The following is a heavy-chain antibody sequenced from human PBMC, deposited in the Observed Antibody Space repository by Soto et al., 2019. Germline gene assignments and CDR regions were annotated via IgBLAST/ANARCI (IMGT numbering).Heavy chain of an antibody. V-gene: IGHV3-23*01. D-gene: IGHD6-19*01. J-gene: IGHJ4*02. CDR3: AKAAGEQWLIPHLDN. CDR1: GFNFKKFA. CDR2: ISCCGGST. Sequence: EVQLLESGGGVVQPGGSLRLSCEASGFNFKKFAMGWVRQAPGEGLEWVSGISCCGGSTSYADSVKGRFTLARDDSKNTLSLHLNSLRFEDTARYFCAKAAGEQWLIPHLDNGGQGPLVTVS.